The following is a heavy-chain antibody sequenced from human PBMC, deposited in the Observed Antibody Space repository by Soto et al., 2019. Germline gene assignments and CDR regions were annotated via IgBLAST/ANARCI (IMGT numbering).Heavy chain of an antibody. Sequence: GSLRLSCAASGFTFSSYAMHWVRQAPGKGLEWVAVISYDGSNKYYADSVKGRFTISRDNSKNTLYLQMNSLRAEDTAVYYCARVMDSGSYYSYYYYGMDVWGQGTTVTVSS. CDR2: ISYDGSNK. D-gene: IGHD1-26*01. CDR1: GFTFSSYA. V-gene: IGHV3-30-3*01. CDR3: ARVMDSGSYYSYYYYGMDV. J-gene: IGHJ6*02.